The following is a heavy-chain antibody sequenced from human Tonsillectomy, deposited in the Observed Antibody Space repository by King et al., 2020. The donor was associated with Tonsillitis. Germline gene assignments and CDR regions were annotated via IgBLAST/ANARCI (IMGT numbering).Heavy chain of an antibody. CDR2: ITHRGST. J-gene: IGHJ4*02. V-gene: IGHV4-34*01. D-gene: IGHD3-9*01. CDR3: SLGYYDILTCSLKKFHY. CDR1: GGSFSDYY. Sequence: VQLQQWGAGLLKPSETLSLTCAVYGGSFSDYYWSWIRQSPGKGLEWIGEITHRGSTSYNPSLKSRVTVSVDTSKNQFSLKLSSVSAAATAVYYCSLGYYDILTCSLKKFHYWGQGTLVTVSS.